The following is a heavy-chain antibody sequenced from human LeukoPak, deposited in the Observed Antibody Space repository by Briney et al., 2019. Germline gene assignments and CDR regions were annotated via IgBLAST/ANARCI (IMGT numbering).Heavy chain of an antibody. J-gene: IGHJ1*01. CDR1: GFTFSSYA. V-gene: IGHV3-30-3*01. D-gene: IGHD5-24*01. CDR2: ISYDGSNK. Sequence: PGGSLRLSCAASGFTFSSYAMHWVRQAPGKGLEWVAVISYDGSNKYYADSMKGRFTISRDNSKNTLYLQMNSLRAEDTAVYYCARSSEGRWLQLSGYFQHWGQGTLVTVSS. CDR3: ARSSEGRWLQLSGYFQH.